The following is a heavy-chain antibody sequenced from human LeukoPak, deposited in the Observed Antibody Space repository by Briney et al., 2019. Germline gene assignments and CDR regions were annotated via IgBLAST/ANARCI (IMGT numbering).Heavy chain of an antibody. CDR2: IWYDGSNE. Sequence: GGSLRLSCAASGFTFSNYGMHWVRQAPGKGLEWVAVIWYDGSNEYYAGSVKGRFTISRDNSKNTLYLQMNSLRAEDTAVYYCARDKYSSIDYWGQGTLVTVSS. CDR3: ARDKYSSIDY. J-gene: IGHJ4*02. D-gene: IGHD2-2*01. V-gene: IGHV3-33*01. CDR1: GFTFSNYG.